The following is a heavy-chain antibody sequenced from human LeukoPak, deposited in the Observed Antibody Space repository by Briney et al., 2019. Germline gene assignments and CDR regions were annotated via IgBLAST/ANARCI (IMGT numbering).Heavy chain of an antibody. CDR3: ARDAYDSSGYYVDY. J-gene: IGHJ4*02. CDR2: IIPIFGTA. V-gene: IGHV1-69*05. Sequence: GASVKVSCKASGGTFSSYAIGWVRQAPGQGLEWMGGIIPIFGTANYAQKFQGRVTMTRDTSTSTVYMELSSLRSEDTAVYYCARDAYDSSGYYVDYWGQGTLVTVSS. D-gene: IGHD3-22*01. CDR1: GGTFSSYA.